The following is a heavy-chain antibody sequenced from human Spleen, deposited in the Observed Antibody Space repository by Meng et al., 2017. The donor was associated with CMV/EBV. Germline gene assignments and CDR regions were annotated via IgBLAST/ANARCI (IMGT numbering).Heavy chain of an antibody. J-gene: IGHJ3*02. CDR1: GFSFSDYY. D-gene: IGHD1-26*01. CDR3: ARVKIERLGGPRWAFDI. V-gene: IGHV3-11*01. Sequence: GESLKISCAASGFSFSDYYMSWIRQAPGKGLEWVSDISSSGSTIYYGDSVKGRFTVSRDNAKNSLYLQMNSLRAEDTAVYYCARVKIERLGGPRWAFDIWGQGTMVTVSS. CDR2: ISSSGSTI.